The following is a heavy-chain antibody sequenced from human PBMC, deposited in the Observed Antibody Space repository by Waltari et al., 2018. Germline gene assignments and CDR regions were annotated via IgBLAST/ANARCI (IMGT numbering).Heavy chain of an antibody. J-gene: IGHJ4*02. V-gene: IGHV4-31*03. CDR2: AYYRGST. CDR3: ARAIDNYLSDY. D-gene: IGHD1-1*01. Sequence: QVQLQESGPGLVKPSQTLSLTRTVSGGSISSGGYYWGWLRQYPGKGLAWIGYAYYRGSTYYNPSRKSRVTISVDTSKNQVSLKLSSVTAADTAVYYCARAIDNYLSDYWGQGTLVTVSS. CDR1: GGSISSGGYY.